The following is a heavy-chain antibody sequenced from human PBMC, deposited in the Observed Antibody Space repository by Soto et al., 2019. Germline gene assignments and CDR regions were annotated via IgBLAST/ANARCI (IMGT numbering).Heavy chain of an antibody. CDR3: ARASAAGYDY. V-gene: IGHV4-34*01. D-gene: IGHD6-13*01. J-gene: IGHJ4*02. CDR1: GGSFSGYY. CDR2: INHSGST. Sequence: SETLSLTCAVYGGSFSGYYWSWIRQPPGKGLEWIGEINHSGSTNYNPSLKSRVTISVDTSKNQFSLKLSSVTAADTAVYYCARASAAGYDYWGQGTLVTSP.